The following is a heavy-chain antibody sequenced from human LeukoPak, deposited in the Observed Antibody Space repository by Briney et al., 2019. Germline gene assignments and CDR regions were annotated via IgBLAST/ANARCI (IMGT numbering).Heavy chain of an antibody. CDR2: IYYSGST. D-gene: IGHD6-13*01. CDR3: AREESPIAAAGIDY. V-gene: IGHV4-61*01. J-gene: IGHJ4*02. Sequence: SETLSLTCTVSGGSVSSGSYYWSWLRQPPGKGLEWVGYIYYSGSTYYNPSLKSRVTISVDTSKNQFSLKLSSVTAADTAVYYCAREESPIAAAGIDYWGQGTLVTVSS. CDR1: GGSVSSGSYY.